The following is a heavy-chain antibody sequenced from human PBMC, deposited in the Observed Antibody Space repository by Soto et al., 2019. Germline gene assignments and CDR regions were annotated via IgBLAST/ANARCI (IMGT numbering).Heavy chain of an antibody. Sequence: ASVKVSCKASGYTFSSYGVHWVRQAPGQRLEWMGWINAGNGNTKYSQKFQGGVTINRDTSASTAYMELSRLRSEDTAVYYCARDGAVAGSINFDYWGQGTLVTVSS. D-gene: IGHD6-19*01. CDR2: INAGNGNT. CDR3: ARDGAVAGSINFDY. J-gene: IGHJ4*02. V-gene: IGHV1-3*01. CDR1: GYTFSSYG.